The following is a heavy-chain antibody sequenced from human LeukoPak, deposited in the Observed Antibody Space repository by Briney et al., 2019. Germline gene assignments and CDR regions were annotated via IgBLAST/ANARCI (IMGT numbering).Heavy chain of an antibody. CDR1: GYTFTGYY. CDR2: INPSGGST. CDR3: ARVRFGTRGMDV. V-gene: IGHV1-46*01. Sequence: ASVKVSCKASGYTFTGYYMHWVRQAPGQGLEWMGIINPSGGSTSYAQKFQGRVTMTRDTSTSTVYMELSSLRSEDTAVYYCARVRFGTRGMDVWGQGTTVTVSS. D-gene: IGHD3-10*01. J-gene: IGHJ6*02.